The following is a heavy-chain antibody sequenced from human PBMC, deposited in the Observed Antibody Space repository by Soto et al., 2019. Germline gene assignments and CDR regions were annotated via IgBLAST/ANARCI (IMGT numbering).Heavy chain of an antibody. J-gene: IGHJ4*02. CDR1: GFTFSSYG. Sequence: LRLSCAASGFTFSSYGMHWVRQAPGKGLEWVAVISYDGSNKYYADSVKGRFTISRDNSKNTLYLQTNSLRAEDTAVYYCAKGVMDIVVVVAVDYWGQGTLVTVSS. V-gene: IGHV3-30*18. CDR3: AKGVMDIVVVVAVDY. CDR2: ISYDGSNK. D-gene: IGHD2-15*01.